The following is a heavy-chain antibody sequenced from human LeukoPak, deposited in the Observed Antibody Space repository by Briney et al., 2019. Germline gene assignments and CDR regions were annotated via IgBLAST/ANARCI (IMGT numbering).Heavy chain of an antibody. J-gene: IGHJ5*02. CDR1: AYTFTAYH. D-gene: IGHD2-21*02. V-gene: IGHV1-2*02. Sequence: GASVKVSCKSSAYTFTAYHMHWVRQAPGQGLEWMGWINPNSGGTNYAQKLQGRVTLTWDTSISTGYMELSSLRSDDTAVYYCALVTAGNWWFDPWGQGTLVTVSS. CDR3: ALVTAGNWWFDP. CDR2: INPNSGGT.